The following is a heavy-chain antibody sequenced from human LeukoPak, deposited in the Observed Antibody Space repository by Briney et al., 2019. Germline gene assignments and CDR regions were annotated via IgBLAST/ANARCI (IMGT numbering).Heavy chain of an antibody. CDR2: IRNKPNLYTT. CDR3: AREDKSGSYFLGPFDY. Sequence: GGSLRLSCAASGFTFSDHFMDWVRQSPGKGLEWVGRIRNKPNLYTTEYAASVKGRFTISRDDSRNSIYMQMNSLKTEDTAVYYCAREDKSGSYFLGPFDYWGQGTLVTVSS. D-gene: IGHD1-26*01. V-gene: IGHV3-72*01. J-gene: IGHJ4*02. CDR1: GFTFSDHF.